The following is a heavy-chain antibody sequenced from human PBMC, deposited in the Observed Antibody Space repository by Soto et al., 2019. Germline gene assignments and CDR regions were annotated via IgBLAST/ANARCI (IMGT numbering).Heavy chain of an antibody. J-gene: IGHJ3*01. CDR3: ARGDRGGFDL. Sequence: EVQLVESEGGLVQRGGSLRLSCAASGFTFSYYWMHWVRQAPGQGLVWVSHIHSDGSRTTYADSVKGRFTISRDNAKNTLYLQMNSLRDEDTAVYFCARGDRGGFDLWGQGTTVTVSS. D-gene: IGHD2-21*02. CDR1: GFTFSYYW. CDR2: IHSDGSRT. V-gene: IGHV3-74*01.